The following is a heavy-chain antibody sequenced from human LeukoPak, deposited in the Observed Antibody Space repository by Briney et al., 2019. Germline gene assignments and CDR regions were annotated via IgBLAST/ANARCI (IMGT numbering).Heavy chain of an antibody. D-gene: IGHD6-13*01. Sequence: GGSLRLSCAASGFTFSSYAMSWVRQAPGKGLEWVSAISGSGGSAYYADSVKGRFTISRDNSKNTLYLQMNSLRAEDTAVYYCARAPAAAGRFDYWGQGTLVTVSS. J-gene: IGHJ4*02. CDR2: ISGSGGSA. CDR3: ARAPAAAGRFDY. CDR1: GFTFSSYA. V-gene: IGHV3-23*01.